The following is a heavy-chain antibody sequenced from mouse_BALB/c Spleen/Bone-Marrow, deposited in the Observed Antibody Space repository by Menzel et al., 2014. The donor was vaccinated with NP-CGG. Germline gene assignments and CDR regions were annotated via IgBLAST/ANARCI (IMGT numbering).Heavy chain of an antibody. CDR1: GFTFTDYY. Sequence: EVKLMESGGGLVQPGGSLRLSCATSGFTFTDYYMNWVRQPPGKALEWLGFIRNKAYGYTTEYSASVKGRFTVSRDNSQSILYLQMNTLRAEDSATYYCARDMGGILFDSRGQGTTLTVSS. CDR3: ARDMGGILFDS. CDR2: IRNKAYGYTT. V-gene: IGHV7-3*02. D-gene: IGHD4-1*01. J-gene: IGHJ2*01.